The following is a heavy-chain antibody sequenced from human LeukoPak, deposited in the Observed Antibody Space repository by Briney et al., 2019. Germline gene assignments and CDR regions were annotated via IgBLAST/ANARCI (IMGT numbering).Heavy chain of an antibody. Sequence: SETLSLTCTVSGGSISSGYYYWSWIRQTPGKGLEWIGNIDYIGNTYYNPSLKSRITISVDTSKTQCSLKLSSVTAADTAVYYCARGIIVVVPAALDGFDIWGQGTMVTVSS. CDR2: IDYIGNT. J-gene: IGHJ3*02. CDR1: GGSISSGYYY. V-gene: IGHV4-30-4*01. D-gene: IGHD2-2*01. CDR3: ARGIIVVVPAALDGFDI.